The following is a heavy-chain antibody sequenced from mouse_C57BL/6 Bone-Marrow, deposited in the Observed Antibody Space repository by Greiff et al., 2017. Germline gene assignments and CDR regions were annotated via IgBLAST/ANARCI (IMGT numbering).Heavy chain of an antibody. Sequence: EVKLVESGGGLVQPGESLKLSCESNEYEFPSHDMSWVRKTPEKRLELVAAINSDGGSTYYPDPMERRFIISRDNTKKTLYLQMSSLRSEDTALYYCERHALRYYAMDYWGQGTSVTVSS. D-gene: IGHD1-1*01. CDR1: EYEFPSHD. J-gene: IGHJ4*01. CDR2: INSDGGST. V-gene: IGHV5-2*03. CDR3: ERHALRYYAMDY.